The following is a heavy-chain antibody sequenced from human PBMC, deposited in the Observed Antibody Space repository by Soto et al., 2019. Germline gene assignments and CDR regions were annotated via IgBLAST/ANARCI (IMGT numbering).Heavy chain of an antibody. CDR1: GGSFSGYY. Sequence: QVQLQQWGAGLLKPSETLSLTCAVYGGSFSGYYWSWIRQPPGKGLEWIGEINHSGSNNYNPSLKSRVTISVDTTKNQFSLKLSSVTAAATAVYYCARGHYDFWSGYIYYYYGMDVWGQGTTVTFSS. CDR2: INHSGSN. J-gene: IGHJ6*02. V-gene: IGHV4-34*01. CDR3: ARGHYDFWSGYIYYYYGMDV. D-gene: IGHD3-3*01.